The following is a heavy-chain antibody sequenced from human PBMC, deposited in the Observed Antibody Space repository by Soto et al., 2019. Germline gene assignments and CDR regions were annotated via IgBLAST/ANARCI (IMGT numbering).Heavy chain of an antibody. CDR1: GFTFSSYA. CDR2: ISASGGNT. J-gene: IGHJ1*01. V-gene: IGHV3-23*01. Sequence: EVQLLESGGGLIQPGGSLRLSCAASGFTFSSYAMGWVRQAPGKGLEWLSSISASGGNTYYADSVKGRFIISRDTSRNTLSLQIDGLRADDTAVYYCAKDPRTGASAAEYFQHWGQGTLVTVSS. CDR3: AKDPRTGASAAEYFQH. D-gene: IGHD1-26*01.